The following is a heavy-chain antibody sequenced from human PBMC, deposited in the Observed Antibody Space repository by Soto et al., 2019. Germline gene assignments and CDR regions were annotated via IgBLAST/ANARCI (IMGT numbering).Heavy chain of an antibody. Sequence: PGGSLRLSCAASGLPCINAWINWVRQATGKGLEWVGRIKSKTDGGTTDYAEPVKGRFAISRDDSNNMVYLQMNSLKIEDTAVYYCTTDSYSTIIIVRFDYWGHGTLVTVSS. CDR1: GLPCINAW. V-gene: IGHV3-15*07. D-gene: IGHD3-22*01. CDR3: TTDSYSTIIIVRFDY. CDR2: IKSKTDGGTT. J-gene: IGHJ4*01.